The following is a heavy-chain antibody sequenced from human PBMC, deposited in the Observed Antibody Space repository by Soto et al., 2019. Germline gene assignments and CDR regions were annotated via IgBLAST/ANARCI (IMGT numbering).Heavy chain of an antibody. D-gene: IGHD7-27*01. J-gene: IGHJ4*02. Sequence: TSETLSLTCAVSGGSISSGGYSWSWIRQPPGKGLEWIGYIYHSGSTYYNPSLKSRVTISVDRSKNQFSLKLSSVTAADTAVYYCAKENWANPDSWGQGTLVTVSS. CDR1: GGSISSGGYS. V-gene: IGHV4-30-2*01. CDR3: AKENWANPDS. CDR2: IYHSGST.